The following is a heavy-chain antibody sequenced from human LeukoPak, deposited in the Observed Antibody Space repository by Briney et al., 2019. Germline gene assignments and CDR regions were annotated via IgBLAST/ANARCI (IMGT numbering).Heavy chain of an antibody. Sequence: KSSESLSLTCTVSGASISSGGYYWSWIRQPPGKGLEWIGYIYHSGSTYYNPSLKSRVTISVDRSKNQFSLKLSSVTAADTAVYYCARRGTGCSSTSCYTGIRPYFDYGGQRTLVTVSS. V-gene: IGHV4-30-2*01. J-gene: IGHJ4*02. CDR3: ARRGTGCSSTSCYTGIRPYFDY. CDR1: GASISSGGYY. D-gene: IGHD2-2*02. CDR2: IYHSGST.